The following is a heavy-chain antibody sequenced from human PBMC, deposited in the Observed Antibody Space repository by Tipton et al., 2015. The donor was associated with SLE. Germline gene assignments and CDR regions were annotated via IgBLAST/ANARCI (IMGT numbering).Heavy chain of an antibody. V-gene: IGHV4-59*01. J-gene: IGHJ6*02. D-gene: IGHD2-15*01. CDR3: ARSSGEIFAATPAGYYYYYYGMDV. CDR1: GGSISSYY. Sequence: TLSLTCTVSGGSISSYYWSWIRQPPGKGLEWIGYIYYSGSTNYNPSLKSRVTISVDTSKNQFSLKLSSVTAADTAVYYCARSSGEIFAATPAGYYYYYYGMDVWGQGTTVTVSS. CDR2: IYYSGST.